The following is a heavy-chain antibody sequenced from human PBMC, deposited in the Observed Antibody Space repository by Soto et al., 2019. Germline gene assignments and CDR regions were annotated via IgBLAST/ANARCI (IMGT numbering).Heavy chain of an antibody. V-gene: IGHV1-18*01. D-gene: IGHD3-10*01. CDR1: GYTFTSYG. CDR2: ISAYNGNT. Sequence: GASVKVSCKASGYTFTSYGISWVRQAPGQGLEWMGWISAYNGNTNYAQKLQGRVTMTTDTSTSTAYMELRSLRSDDTAVYYCARVRNSLYGSGSYYNSKHYYYYYGMDVWGQGTTVTVSS. J-gene: IGHJ6*02. CDR3: ARVRNSLYGSGSYYNSKHYYYYYGMDV.